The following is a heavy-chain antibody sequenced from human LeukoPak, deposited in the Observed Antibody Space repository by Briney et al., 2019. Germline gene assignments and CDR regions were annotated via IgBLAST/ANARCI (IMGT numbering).Heavy chain of an antibody. CDR2: ISSSSSYI. J-gene: IGHJ4*02. CDR3: ARAGYGYYYDSSGRSPADY. CDR1: GFAFSSYS. D-gene: IGHD3-22*01. Sequence: GGSLRLSCAASGFAFSSYSMNWVRQAPGKGLEWVSSISSSSSYIYYAESVKGRFTTSRDNAKNSLYLQMNSLRAEDTAVYYCARAGYGYYYDSSGRSPADYWGQGTLVTVSS. V-gene: IGHV3-21*01.